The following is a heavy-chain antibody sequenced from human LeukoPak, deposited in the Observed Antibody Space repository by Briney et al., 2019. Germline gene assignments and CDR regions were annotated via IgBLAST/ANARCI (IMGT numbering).Heavy chain of an antibody. CDR3: ARGRSNTILRGVAISDGFDI. CDR1: GFTFSTYS. J-gene: IGHJ3*02. CDR2: IATSSDYI. Sequence: GGSLRLSCAASGFTFSTYSMNWVRQAPGKGLEWVSSIATSSDYIYYAGSLKGRFTISRDNAKNSLYLHMNSLRPDDTAVYYCARGRSNTILRGVAISDGFDIWGQGTKVTVS. V-gene: IGHV3-21*06. D-gene: IGHD3-10*01.